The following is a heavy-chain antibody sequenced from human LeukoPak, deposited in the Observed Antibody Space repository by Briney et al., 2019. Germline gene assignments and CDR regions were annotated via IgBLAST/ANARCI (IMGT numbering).Heavy chain of an antibody. Sequence: ASVKVSCKASGYTFTGYYMHWVRQAPGQGLEWMGRIIPILGIANYAQKFQGRVTITADKSTSTAYMELSSLRSEDTAVYYCASAYYYDSSGYYYQLDYWGQGTLVTVSS. CDR2: IIPILGIA. V-gene: IGHV1-69*02. D-gene: IGHD3-22*01. CDR1: GYTFTGYY. J-gene: IGHJ4*02. CDR3: ASAYYYDSSGYYYQLDY.